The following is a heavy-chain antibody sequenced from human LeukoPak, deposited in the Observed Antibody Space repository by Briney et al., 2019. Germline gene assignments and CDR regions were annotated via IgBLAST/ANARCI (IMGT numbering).Heavy chain of an antibody. Sequence: PGASLRLSYAASGFTFSNYAMSWVGQGPGKGMEWVSAITGSGGNTYYADSVKGRFTISRDNSKNTVFLQMNSLRAEDTAVYYCAKREDYYVLTDYCGSDNCGRRTQVSVS. V-gene: IGHV3-23*01. CDR2: ITGSGGNT. CDR3: AKREDYYVLTDYCGSDN. D-gene: IGHD3-9*01. CDR1: GFTFSNYA. J-gene: IGHJ4*02.